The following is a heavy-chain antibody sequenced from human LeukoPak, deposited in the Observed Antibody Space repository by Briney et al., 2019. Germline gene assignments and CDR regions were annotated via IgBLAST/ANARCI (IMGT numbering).Heavy chain of an antibody. J-gene: IGHJ4*02. CDR3: AKDDYDFWSGPDY. CDR2: IRYDGSNK. Sequence: GGSLRLSCAASGFTISSYGMHWVRQAPGKGLEWVAFIRYDGSNKYYADSVKGRFTISRDNSKNTLYLQMNSLRAEDTAVYYCAKDDYDFWSGPDYWGQGTLVTVSS. V-gene: IGHV3-30*02. CDR1: GFTISSYG. D-gene: IGHD3-3*01.